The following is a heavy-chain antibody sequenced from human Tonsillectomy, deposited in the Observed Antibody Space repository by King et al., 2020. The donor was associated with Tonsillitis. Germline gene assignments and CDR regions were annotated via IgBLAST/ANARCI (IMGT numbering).Heavy chain of an antibody. CDR1: GFTFSSYA. J-gene: IGHJ4*02. CDR2: ISGSGGRT. D-gene: IGHD6-19*01. Sequence: VQLVASGCGLVPPGGSLRLSCAASGFTFSSYAMSWVRQAPGKGLEWVSAISGSGGRTYYADSVQGRFTISRDNSKNTLYLQMNSLRAEDTAVYYCAKDLELSAVAGTDYWGQGTLVTVSS. V-gene: IGHV3-23*04. CDR3: AKDLELSAVAGTDY.